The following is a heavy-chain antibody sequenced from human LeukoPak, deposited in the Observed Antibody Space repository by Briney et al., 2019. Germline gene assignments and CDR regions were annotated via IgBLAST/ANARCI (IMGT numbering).Heavy chain of an antibody. CDR1: GFTFSSYG. J-gene: IGHJ4*02. V-gene: IGHV3-30*02. CDR3: AKDWGYYGSGSYSFDY. D-gene: IGHD3-10*01. CDR2: IRYDGSNK. Sequence: GGSLRLSCAASGFTFSSYGMHWVRQAPGKGLEWVAFIRYDGSNKYYADSVKGRFTISRDNSKNTLYLQMNSLRAEDTAVYYCAKDWGYYGSGSYSFDYWGQGTLVTVSS.